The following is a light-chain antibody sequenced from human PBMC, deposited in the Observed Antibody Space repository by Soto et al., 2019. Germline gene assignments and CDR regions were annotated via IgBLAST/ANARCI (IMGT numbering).Light chain of an antibody. V-gene: IGLV2-11*01. J-gene: IGLJ1*01. CDR3: CSYAVTYYV. CDR2: DVS. Sequence: QSALTQPRSVSGSPGQSVTISCTGTSSDVGGHNYVSWYQQHPGKAPKFMIYDVSKRPSGVPDRFSGSKSGNTASLTISGLQAEDEADYYCCSYAVTYYVFGTGTKVTVL. CDR1: SSDVGGHNY.